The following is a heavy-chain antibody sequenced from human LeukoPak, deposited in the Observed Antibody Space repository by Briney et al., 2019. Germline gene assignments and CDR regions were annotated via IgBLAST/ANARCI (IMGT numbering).Heavy chain of an antibody. CDR1: GFTFSSYS. V-gene: IGHV3-21*04. CDR3: ARDPSRGLYYFDH. CDR2: ISSSSSYI. J-gene: IGHJ4*02. D-gene: IGHD3-10*01. Sequence: GGSLRLSCAASGFTFSSYSMNWVRQAPGKGLEWVSSISSSSSYIYYADSVKGRFTISRDNSKNMLYLQMNSLRAEDTAVYYCARDPSRGLYYFDHWGQGTLVTVSS.